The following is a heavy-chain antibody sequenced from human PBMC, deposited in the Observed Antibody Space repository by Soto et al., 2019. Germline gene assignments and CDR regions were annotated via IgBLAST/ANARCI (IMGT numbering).Heavy chain of an antibody. J-gene: IGHJ6*04. V-gene: IGHV3-9*01. D-gene: IGHD2-15*01. Sequence: EVQLVESGGGLVQPGRSLRLSCAASGFTFDDYAMHWVRQAPGKGLEWVSGISWNSGSIGYADSVKGRFTISRDNAKNSLYLQMNSLRAEDTALYYCAKDGIVVVGMGVWGKGTTVTVSS. CDR3: AKDGIVVVGMGV. CDR1: GFTFDDYA. CDR2: ISWNSGSI.